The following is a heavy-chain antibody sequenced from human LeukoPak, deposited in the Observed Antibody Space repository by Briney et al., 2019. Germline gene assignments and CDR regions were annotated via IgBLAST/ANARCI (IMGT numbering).Heavy chain of an antibody. CDR2: MNPNSGNT. V-gene: IGHV1-8*01. Sequence: ASVKVSCKASGYTFTSYDINWVRLATGQGLEWMGWMNPNSGNTGYAQKYQGRVTMTRNTSISTAYMELSSLRSEDTAVYYCARPDDYGDYRLDYWGQGTLVTVSS. CDR1: GYTFTSYD. D-gene: IGHD4-17*01. J-gene: IGHJ4*02. CDR3: ARPDDYGDYRLDY.